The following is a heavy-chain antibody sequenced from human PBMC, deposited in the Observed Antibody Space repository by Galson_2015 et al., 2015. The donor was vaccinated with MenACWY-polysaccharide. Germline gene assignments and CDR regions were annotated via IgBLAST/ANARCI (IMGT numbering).Heavy chain of an antibody. J-gene: IGHJ6*03. CDR2: IKEDGSGE. D-gene: IGHD2-2*01. Sequence: SLRLSCAASGFIFNKYWMTWVRQGPGKGLEWVANIKEDGSGEYYVDSVKGRFTISRDNAKSLLYLQMNSLRAEDTGVYYCARREYCSSVSCPHYYYYMDVWGKGTTVTVSS. V-gene: IGHV3-7*01. CDR1: GFIFNKYW. CDR3: ARREYCSSVSCPHYYYYMDV.